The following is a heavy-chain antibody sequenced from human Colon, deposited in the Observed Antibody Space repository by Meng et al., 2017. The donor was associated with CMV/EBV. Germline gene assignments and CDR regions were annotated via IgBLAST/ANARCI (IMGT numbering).Heavy chain of an antibody. V-gene: IGHV3-30*02. J-gene: IGHJ4*02. D-gene: IGHD1-1*01. CDR3: AKDHCSTTTCYFDV. CDR1: GFIFSALA. Sequence: GGSLRLSCTASGFIFSALAMHWVRQAPGKGLEWVAFIRYDGSTKYYSDSAQGRFTISRDDSKSTLYLQMQSLRAEDTAVYYCAKDHCSTTTCYFDVWGQGTLVTVSS. CDR2: IRYDGSTK.